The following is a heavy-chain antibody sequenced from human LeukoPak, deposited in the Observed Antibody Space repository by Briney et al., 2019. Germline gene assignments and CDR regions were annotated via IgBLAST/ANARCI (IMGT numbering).Heavy chain of an antibody. CDR3: ARRDGDYPDWFDP. V-gene: IGHV5-51*01. CDR2: IYPGDSET. J-gene: IGHJ5*02. D-gene: IGHD4-17*01. CDR1: GYSFTSYW. Sequence: GASLKISCKGSGYSFTSYWIGWVRQMPGKGLEWTGIIYPGDSETRYSPSFQGQVTISADKSISTAYLQWSSLKASDTAMYYCARRDGDYPDWFDPWGQGTLVTVSS.